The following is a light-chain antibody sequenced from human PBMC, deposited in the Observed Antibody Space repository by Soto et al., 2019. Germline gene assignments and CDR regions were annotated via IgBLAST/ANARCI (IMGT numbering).Light chain of an antibody. Sequence: QSALTQPPSASGSPGQSVTISCTGTSSDVGGYNYVSWYQQHPGKAPKLIIYEVSERPSGVPDRFSGSKSGNTASLAVSGLQAADEAYYYCSTYAGNKNVVFGGGTKLTVL. J-gene: IGLJ2*01. CDR3: STYAGNKNVV. CDR2: EVS. CDR1: SSDVGGYNY. V-gene: IGLV2-8*01.